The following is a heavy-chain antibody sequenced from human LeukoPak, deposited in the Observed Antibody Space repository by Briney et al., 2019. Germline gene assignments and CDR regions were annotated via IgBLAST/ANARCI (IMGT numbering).Heavy chain of an antibody. V-gene: IGHV3-23*01. CDR2: ISGSGGST. D-gene: IGHD3-22*01. CDR1: GFTFSSYA. J-gene: IGHJ3*02. Sequence: GGSPRLSCAASGFTFSSYAMSWVRQAPGKGLEWVSAISGSGGSTYYADSVKGRFTISRDNSKNTLYLQMNSLRAEDTAVYYCAKELSSRPHYYDSSGYSLDAFDIWGQGTMVTVSS. CDR3: AKELSSRPHYYDSSGYSLDAFDI.